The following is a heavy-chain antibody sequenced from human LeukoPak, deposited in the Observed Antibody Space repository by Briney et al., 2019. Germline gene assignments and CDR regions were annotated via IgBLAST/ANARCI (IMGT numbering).Heavy chain of an antibody. CDR1: GFTFSSYA. V-gene: IGHV3-23*01. CDR3: AKTASVQHYYDSSGYYYY. Sequence: PGGSLRLSCAASGFTFSSYAMSWVRQAPGKGLEWVSAISGSGGSTYYADSVKGRFTISRDNSKNTLYLQMNSLRAEDTAVYYCAKTASVQHYYDSSGYYYYWGQGTLVTVSS. CDR2: ISGSGGST. D-gene: IGHD3-22*01. J-gene: IGHJ4*02.